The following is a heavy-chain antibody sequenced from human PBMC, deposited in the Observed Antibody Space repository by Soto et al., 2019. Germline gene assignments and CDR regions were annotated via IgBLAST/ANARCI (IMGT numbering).Heavy chain of an antibody. Sequence: SGPTLVNPTQTLTLTCTFSGFSLTTNGMCVSWIRQPPGKALEWLARIDWDDDKFYNTSLKTRLTISKDTSKNQVVLTMTNMDPVDTATYYCARVVRGFIKNPPQTDYGMDFWGQGSTVTVYS. CDR2: IDWDDDK. V-gene: IGHV2-70*17. J-gene: IGHJ6*02. CDR3: ARVVRGFIKNPPQTDYGMDF. D-gene: IGHD3-10*01. CDR1: GFSLTTNGMC.